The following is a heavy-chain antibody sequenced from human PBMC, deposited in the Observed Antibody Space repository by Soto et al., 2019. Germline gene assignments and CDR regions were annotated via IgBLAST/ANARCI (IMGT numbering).Heavy chain of an antibody. CDR1: GLTFSRLW. CDR3: VSQSSYGGW. D-gene: IGHD1-26*01. J-gene: IGHJ1*01. V-gene: IGHV3-74*01. Sequence: EVQLVESGGGLVQPGGSLRLSCAASGLTFSRLWMHWVRQVPGKGLVWVSHISSDGSIRNYADSVKGRFTISRDNGKNTLYLQMNSLRVEDTAVDYCVSQSSYGGWWGQGTLVTVSS. CDR2: ISSDGSIR.